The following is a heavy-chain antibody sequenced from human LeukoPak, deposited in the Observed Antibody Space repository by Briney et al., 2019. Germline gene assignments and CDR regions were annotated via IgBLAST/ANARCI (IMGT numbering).Heavy chain of an antibody. CDR1: GYTFTSYD. D-gene: IGHD1-20*01. Sequence: ASVKVSCKASGYTFTSYDINWVRPATGQGLEWMGWMNPNSGNTGYAQKFQGRVTMTRNTSISTAYMELSSLRSEDAAVYYCARVVGIITGTDDAFDIWGQGTMVTVSS. J-gene: IGHJ3*02. CDR2: MNPNSGNT. V-gene: IGHV1-8*01. CDR3: ARVVGIITGTDDAFDI.